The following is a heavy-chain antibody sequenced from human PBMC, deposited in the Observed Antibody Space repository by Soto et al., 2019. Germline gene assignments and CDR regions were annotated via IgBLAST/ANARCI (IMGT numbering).Heavy chain of an antibody. CDR2: IYYSGST. Sequence: QVQRQESGPGLVKPSETPSLTCTVSGGSISSYYWSWIRQPPGKGLEWIGYIYYSGSTNYNPSLKSRVTISVDTSKNQFSLKLSSVTAADTAVYYCARGRGGWFINQLLNAFDIWGQGTMVTVSS. J-gene: IGHJ3*02. V-gene: IGHV4-59*01. CDR1: GGSISSYY. CDR3: ARGRGGWFINQLLNAFDI. D-gene: IGHD2-2*01.